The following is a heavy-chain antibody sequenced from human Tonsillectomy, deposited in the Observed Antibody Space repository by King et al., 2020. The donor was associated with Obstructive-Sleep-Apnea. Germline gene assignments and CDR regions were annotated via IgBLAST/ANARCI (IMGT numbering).Heavy chain of an antibody. CDR1: GGSISSYY. D-gene: IGHD3-22*01. Sequence: VQLQESGPGLVKPSETLSLTCTVSGGSISSYYWSWIRQPPGRGLEGIGYISSSGSTNYNPPLKGRVTISINTSKNQFSLNLSSVTAADTAVYSCARSLDSSGYYYTNYWGQGTLVTVSS. V-gene: IGHV4-59*08. CDR2: ISSSGST. J-gene: IGHJ4*02. CDR3: ARSLDSSGYYYTNY.